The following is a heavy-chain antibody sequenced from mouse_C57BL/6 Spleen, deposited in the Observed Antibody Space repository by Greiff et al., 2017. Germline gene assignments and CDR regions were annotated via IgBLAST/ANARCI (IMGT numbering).Heavy chain of an antibody. J-gene: IGHJ3*01. Sequence: VQLQQPGAELVRPGSSVKLSCKASGYTFTSYWMHWVKQRPIQGLEWIGNIDPSDSETHYNQKFKDKATLTVDKSSSTAYMQLRSLTSEDSAVYDSAREGDGPWFAYWGKGTLVTVSA. CDR3: AREGDGPWFAY. CDR2: IDPSDSET. D-gene: IGHD2-3*01. V-gene: IGHV1-52*01. CDR1: GYTFTSYW.